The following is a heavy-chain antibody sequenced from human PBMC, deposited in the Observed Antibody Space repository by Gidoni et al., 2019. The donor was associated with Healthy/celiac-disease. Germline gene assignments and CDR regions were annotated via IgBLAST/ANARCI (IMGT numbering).Heavy chain of an antibody. CDR3: AKGGGSSWFDDAFHI. V-gene: IGHV3-9*01. J-gene: IGHJ3*02. CDR2: ISWNSGSI. D-gene: IGHD6-13*01. CDR1: GFSFEDYA. Sequence: VQLVESGGGLVQPGRSLRLSCAVSGFSFEDYAVHWVRPALGKGREWGAGISWNSGSIGYADSVKGRFTISRDNAKNSRYRQMNSRRAEDTALYYCAKGGGSSWFDDAFHIWGQGTMVTVSS.